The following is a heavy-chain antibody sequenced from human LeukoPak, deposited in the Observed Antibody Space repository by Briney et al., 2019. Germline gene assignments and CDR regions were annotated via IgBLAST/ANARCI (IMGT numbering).Heavy chain of an antibody. J-gene: IGHJ4*02. Sequence: SGPALVKPTQTLTLTCTFSGFSLSTNGMRASWIRQPPGKALEWLARIDWDNDKFYSTSLRTRLTIFKNTSKNQVVLTMTNMDPVDTATYYCARSSDGSFYDYRGQGTLVTVSS. V-gene: IGHV2-70*04. D-gene: IGHD1-26*01. CDR3: ARSSDGSFYDY. CDR1: GFSLSTNGMR. CDR2: IDWDNDK.